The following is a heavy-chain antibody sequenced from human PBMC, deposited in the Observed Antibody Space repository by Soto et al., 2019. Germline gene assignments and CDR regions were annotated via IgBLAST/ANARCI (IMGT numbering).Heavy chain of an antibody. V-gene: IGHV3-23*01. CDR2: FRSGGDDDTT. D-gene: IGHD3-10*01. Sequence: GGSLRLSCAASGFTFSSYSMSWVRQAPGKGLEWVSGFRSGGDDDTTYYADSVRGRFTISRDDSKNTLFLQMNSLRAEDTAIYYCAKKVNSGSGSQFFDYWGQGTLVTVSS. CDR3: AKKVNSGSGSQFFDY. CDR1: GFTFSSYS. J-gene: IGHJ4*02.